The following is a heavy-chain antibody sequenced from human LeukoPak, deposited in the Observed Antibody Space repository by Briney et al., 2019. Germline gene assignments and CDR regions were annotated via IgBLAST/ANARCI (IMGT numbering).Heavy chain of an antibody. J-gene: IGHJ4*02. CDR1: CGSFSGYY. D-gene: IGHD6-13*01. V-gene: IGHV4-34*01. CDR2: INHSGST. CDR3: ARGSRIAAAGNFDY. Sequence: PSETLSLTCAVYCGSFSGYYWSWIRQPPGKGLEWIGEINHSGSTNYNPSLKSRVTISVDTSKNQFSLKLSSVTAADTAVYCCARGSRIAAAGNFDYWGQGTLVTVSS.